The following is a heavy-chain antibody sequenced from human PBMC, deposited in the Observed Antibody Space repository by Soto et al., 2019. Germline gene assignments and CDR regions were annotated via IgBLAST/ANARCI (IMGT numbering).Heavy chain of an antibody. J-gene: IGHJ3*02. CDR2: ISSSGSTI. Sequence: GGSLRLSCAASGFTFSSYEMNWVRQAPGKGLEWVSYISSSGSTIYYADSVKGRFTISRDNAKNSLYLQMNSLRAEATAVYYCARDRAEYSSSSDAFDIWGQGTMVTVSS. V-gene: IGHV3-48*03. CDR1: GFTFSSYE. CDR3: ARDRAEYSSSSDAFDI. D-gene: IGHD6-6*01.